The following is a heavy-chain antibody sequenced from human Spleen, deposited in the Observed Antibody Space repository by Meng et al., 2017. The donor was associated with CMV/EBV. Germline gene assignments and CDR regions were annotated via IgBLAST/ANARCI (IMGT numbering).Heavy chain of an antibody. V-gene: IGHV4-59*01. Sequence: SETLSLTCAVYGGSFSGYYCSWLRQPPGKGLEWIGYISYFGSTNSNPSLKSRVTIPVDTSKNQFSLKLRSVTAADTAVFYCARDILERNAFDMWGQGTLVTVSS. CDR1: GGSFSGYY. CDR3: ARDILERNAFDM. CDR2: ISYFGST. J-gene: IGHJ3*02. D-gene: IGHD1-1*01.